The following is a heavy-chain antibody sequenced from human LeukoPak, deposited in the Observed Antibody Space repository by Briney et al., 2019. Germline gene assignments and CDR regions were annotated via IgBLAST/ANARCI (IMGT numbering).Heavy chain of an antibody. V-gene: IGHV4-4*07. CDR2: IYTSGST. D-gene: IGHD3-10*01. CDR1: GDSISSYY. CDR3: ARGRYGSGSYFFDY. Sequence: SETLSLTCTVSGDSISSYYWSWIRQPAGKGLEWIGRIYTSGSTSYNPSLESRVTMSVDTSKNQFSVKLNSVTAADTAVYYCARGRYGSGSYFFDYWGQGTLVTVSS. J-gene: IGHJ4*02.